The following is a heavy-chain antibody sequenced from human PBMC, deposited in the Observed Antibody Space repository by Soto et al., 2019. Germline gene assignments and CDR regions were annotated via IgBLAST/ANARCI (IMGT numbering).Heavy chain of an antibody. V-gene: IGHV4-30-4*01. D-gene: IGHD3-22*01. J-gene: IGHJ4*02. CDR1: DGSIINGDDY. CDR3: ARVSHMYYYDSSGYRSPAIDY. Sequence: PSETQCHTCTVADGSIINGDDYWRWIRQPPGKVQEWIGYIYYSGSTYYNPSLKSRVTISVDTSKNQFSLKLSSVTAADTAVYYCARVSHMYYYDSSGYRSPAIDYWGQGTLVTGSS. CDR2: IYYSGST.